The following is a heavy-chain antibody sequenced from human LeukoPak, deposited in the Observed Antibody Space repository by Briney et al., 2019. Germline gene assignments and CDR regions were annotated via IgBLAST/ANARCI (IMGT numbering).Heavy chain of an antibody. D-gene: IGHD6-13*01. V-gene: IGHV1-2*02. J-gene: IGHJ4*02. CDR3: ARVIAAASTRLDY. Sequence: ASAKVSCKASGYTFTGYYIHWVRPAPGQGLAWMAWINPNSGGTNYAQNFQGRVTMTRDTSISTAYMELSRLRSDDTAMYYCARVIAAASTRLDYWGQGTLVTVSS. CDR2: INPNSGGT. CDR1: GYTFTGYY.